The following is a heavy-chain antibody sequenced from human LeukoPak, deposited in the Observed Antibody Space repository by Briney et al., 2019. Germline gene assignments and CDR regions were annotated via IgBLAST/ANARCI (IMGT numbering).Heavy chain of an antibody. Sequence: GGSLRLSCAASGFTFSNYAFHWVRPAPGKGLEYVSVISSNGGSTYYATSVKGRFTISRDNSENTLFLHMGSLRVEDMAVYYCARGTAARREESYYYSYMDVWGKGTTVTVSS. J-gene: IGHJ6*03. CDR2: ISSNGGST. V-gene: IGHV3-64*01. D-gene: IGHD6-6*01. CDR1: GFTFSNYA. CDR3: ARGTAARREESYYYSYMDV.